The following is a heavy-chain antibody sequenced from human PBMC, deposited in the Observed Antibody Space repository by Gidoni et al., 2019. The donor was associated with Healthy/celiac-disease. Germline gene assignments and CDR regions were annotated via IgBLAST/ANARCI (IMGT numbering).Heavy chain of an antibody. J-gene: IGHJ6*02. V-gene: IGHV3-15*01. CDR1: GFTFSNAW. CDR2: IKSKTDGGTT. Sequence: EVQLVESGGGLVKPGGSLRLSCSASGFTFSNAWMIWVRQAPGKGLEWVGRIKSKTDGGTTDYAAPVKGRFTISRDDSKNTLYLQMNSLKTEDTAVHYCTTGGPDWNYVGYYYYGMDVWGQGTTVTVSS. CDR3: TTGGPDWNYVGYYYYGMDV. D-gene: IGHD1-7*01.